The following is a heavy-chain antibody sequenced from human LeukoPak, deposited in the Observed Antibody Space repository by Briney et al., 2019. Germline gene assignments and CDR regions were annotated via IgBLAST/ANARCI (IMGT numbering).Heavy chain of an antibody. D-gene: IGHD1-26*01. CDR1: GFTFSSYD. V-gene: IGHV3-13*01. Sequence: GGSLRLSCAASGFTFSSYDMHWVGQATGKGLEWVSAIGTAGDTYYPGSVKDRFTISRENAKNSLYLQMNSLRAGDTAVYYCARDSDLYYGMDVWGQGTTVTVSS. CDR3: ARDSDLYYGMDV. CDR2: IGTAGDT. J-gene: IGHJ6*02.